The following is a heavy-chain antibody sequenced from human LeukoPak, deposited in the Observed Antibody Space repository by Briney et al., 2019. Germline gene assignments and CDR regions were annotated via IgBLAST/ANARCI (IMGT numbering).Heavy chain of an antibody. CDR3: AREGGYCSSTSCYYGMDV. Sequence: GGSLRLSCAASGFTFSDYYMSWIRQAPGKGLEWVSYISSSSSTIYYADSVKGRFTISRDNAKNSLYLQVNSLRDEDTAVYYCAREGGYCSSTSCYYGMDVWGQGTTVTVSS. D-gene: IGHD2-2*01. CDR2: ISSSSSTI. CDR1: GFTFSDYY. V-gene: IGHV3-11*04. J-gene: IGHJ6*02.